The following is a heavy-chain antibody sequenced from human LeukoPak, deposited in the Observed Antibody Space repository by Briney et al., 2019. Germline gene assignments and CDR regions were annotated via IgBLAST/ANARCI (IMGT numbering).Heavy chain of an antibody. CDR3: AALYSGYVEEQQDY. V-gene: IGHV4-59*12. CDR2: IYYSGST. D-gene: IGHD5-12*01. J-gene: IGHJ4*02. CDR1: GGSISSYY. Sequence: SETLSLTCTVSGGSISSYYWSWIRQPPGKGLEWIGYIYYSGSTNYNPSLKSRVTISVDTSKNQFSLKLSSVTAADTAVYYCAALYSGYVEEQQDYWGQGTLVTVSS.